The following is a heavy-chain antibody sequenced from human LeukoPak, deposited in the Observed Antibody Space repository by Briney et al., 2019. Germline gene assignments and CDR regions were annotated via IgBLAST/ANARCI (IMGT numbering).Heavy chain of an antibody. CDR3: ARSPKVSAALDVFDI. D-gene: IGHD2-2*01. CDR1: EFTFSSHS. CDR2: ISRSGGST. J-gene: IGHJ3*02. V-gene: IGHV3-21*01. Sequence: GGSLRLSCAASEFTFSSHSMNWVRRAPGKGLEWVSSISRSGGSTYYADSLKGRFTISRDNAKNSLYLQMNSLRAEDTAVYFCARSPKVSAALDVFDIWGQGTMVTVSS.